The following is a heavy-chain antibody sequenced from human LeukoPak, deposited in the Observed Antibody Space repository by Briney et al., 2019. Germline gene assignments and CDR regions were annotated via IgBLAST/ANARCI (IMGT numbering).Heavy chain of an antibody. CDR2: IKQDGSEK. V-gene: IGHV3-7*01. D-gene: IGHD3-10*01. CDR3: ARAPGRGLLWFGELFNYFDY. Sequence: PGGSLRLSCAASGFTFSSYWMSWVRQAPGKGLEWVANIKQDGSEKYYVDSVKGRFTISRDNAKNSLYLQMNSLRAEDTAVYYCARAPGRGLLWFGELFNYFDYWGQGTLVTVSS. CDR1: GFTFSSYW. J-gene: IGHJ4*02.